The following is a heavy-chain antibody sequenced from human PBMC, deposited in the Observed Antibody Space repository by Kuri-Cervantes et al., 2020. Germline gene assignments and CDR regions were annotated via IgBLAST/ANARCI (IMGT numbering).Heavy chain of an antibody. D-gene: IGHD4-17*01. CDR2: IYYSGST. CDR3: AHELRGLNNWFDP. J-gene: IGHJ5*02. CDR1: GLTFRNHWMN. Sequence: GSLRLSCIFSGLTFRNHWMNWVRQAPGKGLEWIGSIYYSGSTYYNPSLKSRVTISVDTSKNQFSLKLSSVTAADTAVYYCAHELRGLNNWFDPWGQGTLVTVSS. V-gene: IGHV4-39*01.